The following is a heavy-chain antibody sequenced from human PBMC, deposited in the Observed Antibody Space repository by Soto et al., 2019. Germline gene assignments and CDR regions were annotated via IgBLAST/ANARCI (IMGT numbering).Heavy chain of an antibody. CDR3: ARGADLYYDFWSGYPRLDYYYYYMHV. CDR2: INPNSGGT. D-gene: IGHD3-3*01. J-gene: IGHJ6*03. CDR1: GYTFTGYY. V-gene: IGHV1-2*04. Sequence: ASVKVSCKASGYTFTGYYMHWVRQAPGQGLEWMGWINPNSGGTNYAQKFQGWVTMTRDTSISTAYMELSRLRSDDTAVYYCARGADLYYDFWSGYPRLDYYYYYMHVWGKGTTVTVSS.